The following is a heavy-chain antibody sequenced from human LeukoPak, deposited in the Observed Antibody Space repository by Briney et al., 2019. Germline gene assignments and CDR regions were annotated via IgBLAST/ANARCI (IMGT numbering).Heavy chain of an antibody. CDR3: AKEGYYGSGSYKNYFDY. CDR1: GFTVSSSY. J-gene: IGHJ4*02. D-gene: IGHD3-10*01. V-gene: IGHV3-23*01. Sequence: GGSLRLSCAASGFTVSSSYMSWVRQAPGKGLEWVSAISGSGGSTYYADSVKGRFTISRDNSKNTLYLQMNSLRAEDTAVYYCAKEGYYGSGSYKNYFDYWGQGTLATVSS. CDR2: ISGSGGST.